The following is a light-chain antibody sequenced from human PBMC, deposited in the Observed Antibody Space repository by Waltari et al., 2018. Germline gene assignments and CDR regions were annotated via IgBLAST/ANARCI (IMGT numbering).Light chain of an antibody. Sequence: EIVLTQSPGTLSLSPGDRATLSCRASQTVRTTYLAWYQQKPGPAPTLLIYGASSRATGIPDRFSGSGSGTDFSLTISSLEPEDFAVYYCQQYDISPLTFGGGTKVEIK. V-gene: IGKV3-20*01. CDR1: QTVRTTY. CDR2: GAS. J-gene: IGKJ4*01. CDR3: QQYDISPLT.